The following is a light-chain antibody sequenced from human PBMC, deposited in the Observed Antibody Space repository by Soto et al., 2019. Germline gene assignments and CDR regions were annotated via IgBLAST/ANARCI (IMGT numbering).Light chain of an antibody. CDR1: PTISSW. J-gene: IGKJ1*01. Sequence: DIQMTQSPSTLSGSAGDRVTITCRASPTISSWLAWYPQKPGKAPKLLIYKASTLKSGGPSRFSGSGSWTEFNLTISCLQTDDCATYECQHYNSYPEAFGQGTKLDIK. V-gene: IGKV1-5*03. CDR3: QHYNSYPEA. CDR2: KAS.